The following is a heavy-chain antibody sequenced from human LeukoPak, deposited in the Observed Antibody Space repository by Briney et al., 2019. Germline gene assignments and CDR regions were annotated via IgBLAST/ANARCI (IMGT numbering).Heavy chain of an antibody. J-gene: IGHJ5*02. CDR1: GGSFSGYY. CDR2: INHSGST. V-gene: IGHV4-34*01. D-gene: IGHD2-15*01. Sequence: SETLSLTCAVYGGSFSGYYWSWIRPPPGKGLAWIGEINHSGSTNYNPSLKSRVTISVDTSKNQFSLKLSSVTAADTAVYYCARDYCSGGSCYPLNWFDPWGQGTLVTVSS. CDR3: ARDYCSGGSCYPLNWFDP.